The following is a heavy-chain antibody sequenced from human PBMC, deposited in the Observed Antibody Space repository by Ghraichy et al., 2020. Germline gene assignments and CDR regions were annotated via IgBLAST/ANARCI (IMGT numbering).Heavy chain of an antibody. Sequence: ASVKVSCKASGYTFTSYYIHWVRRAPGQGLEWMGIINSGAGNTAYSQNFQGRVTLTRDTSTSTVYLELSSLRSDDTAVYFCARDNRDCKSPNCYDAFNIWGQGTMVTVSS. J-gene: IGHJ3*02. V-gene: IGHV1-46*01. CDR3: ARDNRDCKSPNCYDAFNI. D-gene: IGHD2-2*01. CDR2: INSGAGNT. CDR1: GYTFTSYY.